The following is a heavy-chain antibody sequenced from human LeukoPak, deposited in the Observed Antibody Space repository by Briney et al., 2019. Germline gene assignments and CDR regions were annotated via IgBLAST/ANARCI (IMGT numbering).Heavy chain of an antibody. CDR1: GFTFSSYA. V-gene: IGHV3-11*05. D-gene: IGHD3-22*01. Sequence: GGSLRLSCAASGFTFSSYAMSWVRQAPGKGLEWVSYISSSSSYTNYADSVKGRFTISRDNAKNSLYLQMNSLRAEDTAVYYCAREQASGYYYDSSGYYYVDYWGQGTLVTVSS. CDR2: ISSSSSYT. J-gene: IGHJ4*02. CDR3: AREQASGYYYDSSGYYYVDY.